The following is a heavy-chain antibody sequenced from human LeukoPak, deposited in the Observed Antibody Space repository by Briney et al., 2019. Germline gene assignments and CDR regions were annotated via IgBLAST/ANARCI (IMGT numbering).Heavy chain of an antibody. D-gene: IGHD3-22*01. CDR2: INPNSGGT. CDR3: ARAGVFTSSGYYYYVDV. CDR1: GYTFTAYY. Sequence: ASVKVSCKASGYTFTAYYMHWVRQAPGQGLNWMVRINPNSGGTNYAQKFQGRVTMTRDTSISTAYMELSRLRSDDTAVYYCARAGVFTSSGYYYYVDVWGKGTTATVSS. J-gene: IGHJ6*03. V-gene: IGHV1-2*06.